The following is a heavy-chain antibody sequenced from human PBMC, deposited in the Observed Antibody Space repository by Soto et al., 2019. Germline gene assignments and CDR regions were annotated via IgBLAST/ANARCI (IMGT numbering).Heavy chain of an antibody. CDR3: AVVVAATCDWFDP. D-gene: IGHD2-15*01. V-gene: IGHV4-34*01. Sequence: QVQLQQWGAGLLKPSETLSLTCAVYGGSFSGYYWSWIRQPPGKGLEWIGEINHSGSTNYNPSLKSRVTLSVDTSKHQLARKLSAVTAADTAVYYCAVVVAATCDWFDPWGQGTLVTVSS. CDR2: INHSGST. CDR1: GGSFSGYY. J-gene: IGHJ5*02.